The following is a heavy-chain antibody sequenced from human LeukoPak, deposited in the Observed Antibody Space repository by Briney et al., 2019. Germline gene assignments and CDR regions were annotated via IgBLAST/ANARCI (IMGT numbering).Heavy chain of an antibody. J-gene: IGHJ6*03. CDR1: GFTFSSYG. Sequence: PGGSLRLSCAASGFTFSSYGMHWVRQAPGKGLEWVAFIRYDGSNKYYADSVKGRFTISRDNAKNSLYLQMNSLRAEDTAVYYCARDSGDYGDYGAYYYYYMDVWGKGTTVTVSS. CDR3: ARDSGDYGDYGAYYYYYMDV. CDR2: IRYDGSNK. D-gene: IGHD4-17*01. V-gene: IGHV3-30*02.